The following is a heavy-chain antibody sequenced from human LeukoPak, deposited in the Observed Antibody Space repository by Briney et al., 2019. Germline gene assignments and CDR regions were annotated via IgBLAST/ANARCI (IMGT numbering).Heavy chain of an antibody. Sequence: SETLSLTCAVYGGSFSGYYWSWIRRPPGKGLEWIGEINHSGSTNYNPSLKSRVTISVDTSKNQFSLKLSSVTAADTAVYYCARDSKTTPTDYWGQGTLVTVSS. V-gene: IGHV4-34*01. J-gene: IGHJ4*02. D-gene: IGHD1-7*01. CDR2: INHSGST. CDR3: ARDSKTTPTDY. CDR1: GGSFSGYY.